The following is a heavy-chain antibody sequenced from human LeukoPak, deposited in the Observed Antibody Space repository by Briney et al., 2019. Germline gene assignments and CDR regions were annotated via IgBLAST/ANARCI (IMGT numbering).Heavy chain of an antibody. CDR1: GFTFSSYA. V-gene: IGHV3-30*04. D-gene: IGHD4-17*01. CDR3: ARNENGDYASQYNY. CDR2: ISYDGSNK. J-gene: IGHJ4*02. Sequence: GGSLRLSCAASGFTFSSYAMHGVRQAPGKGLEWVAVISYDGSNKYYADSVKGRFTISRDNSKNTLYLQMNSLRADDTAVYYCARNENGDYASQYNYWGQGTLVTVSS.